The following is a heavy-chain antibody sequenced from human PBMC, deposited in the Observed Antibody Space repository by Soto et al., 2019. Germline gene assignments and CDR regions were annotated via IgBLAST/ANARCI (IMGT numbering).Heavy chain of an antibody. J-gene: IGHJ5*02. Sequence: QTLSLTCALSWYSFSRNPAPLNLIRPSPSRGLEWLGRTYYRSKWYNDYAVSVKSRITINPDTSKNQFSLQLNSVTPEDTAVYYCARALTENWFDPWGQGTLVTVSS. CDR2: TYYRSKWYN. CDR1: WYSFSRNPAP. D-gene: IGHD7-27*01. CDR3: ARALTENWFDP. V-gene: IGHV6-1*01.